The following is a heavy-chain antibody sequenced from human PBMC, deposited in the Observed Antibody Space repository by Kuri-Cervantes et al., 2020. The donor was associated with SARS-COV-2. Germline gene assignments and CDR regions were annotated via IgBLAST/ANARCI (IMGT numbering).Heavy chain of an antibody. D-gene: IGHD1-26*01. CDR2: IYYSGST. J-gene: IGHJ6*03. V-gene: IGHV4-59*08. Sequence: SETLSLTCTVSGGSISSYYWSWIRQPPGKGLEWIGYIYYSGSTNYNPSLKSRVTISVDTSKNQFSLKLGSVTAADTAVYYCARLGGVVGSYYYMDVWGKGTTITVSS. CDR1: GGSISSYY. CDR3: ARLGGVVGSYYYMDV.